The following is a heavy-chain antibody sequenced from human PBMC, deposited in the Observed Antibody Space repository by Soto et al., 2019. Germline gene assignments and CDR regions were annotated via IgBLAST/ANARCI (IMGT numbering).Heavy chain of an antibody. CDR1: GFTFSSYS. D-gene: IGHD5-12*01. CDR2: ISSSSSYI. J-gene: IGHJ4*02. Sequence: EVQLVESGGGLVKPGGSLRLSCAASGFTFSSYSMNWVRQAPGKGLEWVSSISSSSSYIYYADSVKGRFTISRDNAKNSLYLQMNSLRAEDTAVYYCARLGSGATIGFDSWVQGTLVTVSS. V-gene: IGHV3-21*01. CDR3: ARLGSGATIGFDS.